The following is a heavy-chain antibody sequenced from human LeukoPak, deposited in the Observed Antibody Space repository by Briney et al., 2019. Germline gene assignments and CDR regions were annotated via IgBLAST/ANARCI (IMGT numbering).Heavy chain of an antibody. D-gene: IGHD6-19*01. CDR3: ARQLSGYSSGWYSGPIGY. J-gene: IGHJ4*02. CDR2: IYYSGST. V-gene: IGHV4-39*01. Sequence: PSETLSLTCTVSGGSISSSSYYWGWIRQPPGTGLEWIGSIYYSGSTYYNPSLKSRVTISVDTSKNQFSLKLSSVAAADTAVYYCARQLSGYSSGWYSGPIGYWGQGTLVTVSS. CDR1: GGSISSSSYY.